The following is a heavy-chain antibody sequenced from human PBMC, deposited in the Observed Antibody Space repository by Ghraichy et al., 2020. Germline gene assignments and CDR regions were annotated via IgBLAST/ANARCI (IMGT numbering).Heavy chain of an antibody. CDR2: IYYTSSP. J-gene: IGHJ4*02. D-gene: IGHD6-19*01. CDR3: ARVGNSGWNYFDY. CDR1: GDSISSYY. V-gene: IGHV4-59*01. Sequence: SETLSLTCTVSGDSISSYYWSWIRQPPGKGLEWIGYIYYTSSPDYSPSLRSRVTISVDTSKNQFSLELTSVTAADTAVYYCARVGNSGWNYFDYWGQGTLVTVSS.